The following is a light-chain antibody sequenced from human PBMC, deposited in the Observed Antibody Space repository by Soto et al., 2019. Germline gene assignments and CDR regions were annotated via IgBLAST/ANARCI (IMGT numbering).Light chain of an antibody. CDR2: EVR. V-gene: IGLV2-14*01. CDR1: NTDVGGYNY. J-gene: IGLJ1*01. Sequence: QSALTQPASVSGSPGQSITVSCTGTNTDVGGYNYVSWYQHRPGKAPRLMIYEVRNRLSGVSNRFSGSKSGNTASLTISGLQSEDEADYYCTSYTQTGALVFGSGTKVTV. CDR3: TSYTQTGALV.